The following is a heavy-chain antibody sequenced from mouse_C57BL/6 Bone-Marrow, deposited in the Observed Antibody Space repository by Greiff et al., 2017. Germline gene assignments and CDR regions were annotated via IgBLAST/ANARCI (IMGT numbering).Heavy chain of an antibody. CDR3: ARKDYYDYDVDY. D-gene: IGHD2-4*01. CDR2: INPGSGGT. J-gene: IGHJ2*01. Sequence: QVQLKQSGAELVRPGTSVKVSCKASGYAFTNYLIEWVKQRPGQGLEWIGVINPGSGGTNYNEKFKGKATLTADKSSSTAYMQLSSLTSEDSAVYFCARKDYYDYDVDYWGQGTTLTVSS. CDR1: GYAFTNYL. V-gene: IGHV1-54*01.